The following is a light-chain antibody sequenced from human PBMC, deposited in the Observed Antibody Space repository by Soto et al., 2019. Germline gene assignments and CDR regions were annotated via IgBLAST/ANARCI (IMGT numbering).Light chain of an antibody. J-gene: IGKJ1*01. V-gene: IGKV3-15*01. CDR2: GAS. Sequence: EIVMTQSPATLSVSPGERATLSCRASQSVSSNLAWYQQKPGQAPRLLIYGASTRATGIPARFSGSGSGTDFTLTISRLEPEDFAVYYCQQRRDWPSTFGQGTKVDIK. CDR1: QSVSSN. CDR3: QQRRDWPST.